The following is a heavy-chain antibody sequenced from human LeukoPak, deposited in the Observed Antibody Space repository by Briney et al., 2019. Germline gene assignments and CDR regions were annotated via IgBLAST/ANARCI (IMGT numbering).Heavy chain of an antibody. D-gene: IGHD6-13*01. CDR1: GGSFSGYY. Sequence: SETLSLTCAVYGGSFSGYYWSWIRQPPGKGLEWIGEINHSGSTNYNPSLKSRVTISVDTSKNQFSLKPSSVTAADTAVYYCARKAKAAAGKGRFDPWGQGTLVTVSS. CDR2: INHSGST. V-gene: IGHV4-34*01. CDR3: ARKAKAAAGKGRFDP. J-gene: IGHJ5*02.